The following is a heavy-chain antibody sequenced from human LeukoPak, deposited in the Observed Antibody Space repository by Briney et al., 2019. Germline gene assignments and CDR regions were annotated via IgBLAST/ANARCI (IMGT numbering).Heavy chain of an antibody. CDR1: GGSFSGYY. Sequence: SETLSLTCAVYGGSFSGYYWSWIRQPPGKGLEWIGEINHSGSTNYNPSLKSRVTISVDTSKNQFSLKLSSVTAADTAVYYCAGVGPNGIAVDGPHFDYWGQGTLVTVSS. CDR2: INHSGST. D-gene: IGHD6-19*01. J-gene: IGHJ4*02. CDR3: AGVGPNGIAVDGPHFDY. V-gene: IGHV4-34*01.